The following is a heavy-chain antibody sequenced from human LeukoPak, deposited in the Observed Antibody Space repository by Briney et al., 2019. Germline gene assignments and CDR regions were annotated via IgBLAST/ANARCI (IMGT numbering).Heavy chain of an antibody. V-gene: IGHV3-23*01. CDR1: GFTFINYA. CDR3: AKDRTWEPAPSHFNY. CDR2: IGGSGDST. D-gene: IGHD1-26*01. Sequence: GGSLRLSCAASGFTFINYAMSWGRQAPGKGLEWVSGIGGSGDSTHYADSGKGRFTISGDNSKNTVYLHMNSLTDEDTAVYFCAKDRTWEPAPSHFNYWGRGTLVTVSS. J-gene: IGHJ4*02.